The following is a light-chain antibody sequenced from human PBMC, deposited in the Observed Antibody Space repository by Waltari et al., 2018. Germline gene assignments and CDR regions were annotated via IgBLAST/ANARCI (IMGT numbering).Light chain of an antibody. J-gene: IGKJ4*01. CDR3: QQYYSVPLT. Sequence: DIQMTQSPSSLSASLGDRVTITCRASQGITNSLAWYQQQQGTAPNLLLSAASTLESGVPLRFSGSGPGTDFTLTITSLQPEDFATYYCQQYYSVPLTFGGGTKVEIK. CDR1: QGITNS. V-gene: IGKV1-NL1*01. CDR2: AAS.